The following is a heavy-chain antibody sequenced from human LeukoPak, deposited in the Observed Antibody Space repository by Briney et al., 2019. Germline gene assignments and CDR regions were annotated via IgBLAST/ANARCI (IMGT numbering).Heavy chain of an antibody. V-gene: IGHV3-30*03. CDR2: ISYDGSNK. D-gene: IGHD5-18*01. Sequence: GGSLRLSCAASGFTFSSYGMHWVRQAPGKGLEWVAVISYDGSNKYYADSVKGRFTISRDDSKNTLYLQMNSLRAEDTAVYYCARAGDTAMAITKTNDYWGQGTLVTVSS. CDR1: GFTFSSYG. CDR3: ARAGDTAMAITKTNDY. J-gene: IGHJ4*02.